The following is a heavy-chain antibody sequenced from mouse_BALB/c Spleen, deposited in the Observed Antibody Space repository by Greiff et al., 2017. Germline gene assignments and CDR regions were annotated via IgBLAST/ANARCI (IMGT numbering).Heavy chain of an antibody. V-gene: IGHV5-6-3*01. Sequence: EVQRVESGGGLVQPGGSLKLSCAASGFTFSSYGMSWVRQTPDKRLELVATINSNGGSTYYPDSVKGRFTISRDNAKNTLYLQMSSLKSEDTAMYYCARVATALYYAMDYWGQGTSVTVSS. D-gene: IGHD1-2*01. CDR1: GFTFSSYG. CDR3: ARVATALYYAMDY. CDR2: INSNGGST. J-gene: IGHJ4*01.